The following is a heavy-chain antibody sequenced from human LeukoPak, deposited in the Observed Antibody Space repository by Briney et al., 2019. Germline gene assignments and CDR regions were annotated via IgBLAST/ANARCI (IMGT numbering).Heavy chain of an antibody. D-gene: IGHD3-10*01. Sequence: PSETLSLTCAVSGYSISSGYYWGWIRQPPGKGVEWIGSIYHSGSTYYNPSLKSRVTISVDTSKNQFSLKLSSVTAADTAVYYCARRNTMVRGDIPQRGRFDYWGQGTLVTVSS. J-gene: IGHJ4*02. CDR3: ARRNTMVRGDIPQRGRFDY. CDR2: IYHSGST. CDR1: GYSISSGYY. V-gene: IGHV4-38-2*01.